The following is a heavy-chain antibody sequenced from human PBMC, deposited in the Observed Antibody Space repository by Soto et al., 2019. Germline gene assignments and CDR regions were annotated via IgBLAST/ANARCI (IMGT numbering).Heavy chain of an antibody. J-gene: IGHJ3*02. Sequence: ASVKVSCKASGYTLTIYYMQWVRQAPGQGLEWMGMINPTSDYTNYAQKFQGRVTLTTDTSTSTVYMELSSLRSEDTAMYYCARGGPAINAFAIWGQGTMVTV. CDR2: INPTSDYT. D-gene: IGHD2-2*01. CDR1: GYTLTIYY. CDR3: ARGGPAINAFAI. V-gene: IGHV1-46*01.